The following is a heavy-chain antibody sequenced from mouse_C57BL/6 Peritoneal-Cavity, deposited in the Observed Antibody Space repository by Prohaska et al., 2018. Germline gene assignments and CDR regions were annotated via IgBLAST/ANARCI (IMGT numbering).Heavy chain of an antibody. CDR2: IIPGSGST. J-gene: IGHJ2*01. CDR1: GYTFTDYY. CDR3: ARGQFITTVVAFDY. Sequence: QVQLQQSGPELVKPGASVKISCKASGYTFTDYYINWVKQRPGQGLEWIGWIIPGSGSTYYNEKFKGKATLTVDKSSSTAYMLLSSLTSEDSAVYFCARGQFITTVVAFDYWGRGTTLTVSS. V-gene: IGHV1-75*01. D-gene: IGHD1-1*01.